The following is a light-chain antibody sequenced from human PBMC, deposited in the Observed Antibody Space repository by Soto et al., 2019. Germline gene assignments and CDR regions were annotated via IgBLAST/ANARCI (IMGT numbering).Light chain of an antibody. CDR1: QSISSY. Sequence: DLQMTQSPSSLSASVGDRVTITCRASQSISSYLNWYQQKPGKAPKVLIHAASSVQSGVPSRFSGSASGTDFTLTISSLQPEDFATYYCQQSYSNLLTFGGGTQVEIK. J-gene: IGKJ4*01. CDR3: QQSYSNLLT. V-gene: IGKV1-39*01. CDR2: AAS.